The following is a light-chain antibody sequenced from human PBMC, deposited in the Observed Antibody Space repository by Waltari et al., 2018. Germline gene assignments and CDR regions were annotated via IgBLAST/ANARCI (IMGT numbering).Light chain of an antibody. CDR2: DAS. Sequence: AVQLTQSPSSLSASVGDRVSITCRASQDISNALAWYQQKAGKPPKLLIYDASTLESGVPSKFSVSGSGTYFTLPISSLQPEDFATYYCQHFTSYPPWTFGQGTNLEI. CDR1: QDISNA. V-gene: IGKV1-13*02. CDR3: QHFTSYPPWT. J-gene: IGKJ2*01.